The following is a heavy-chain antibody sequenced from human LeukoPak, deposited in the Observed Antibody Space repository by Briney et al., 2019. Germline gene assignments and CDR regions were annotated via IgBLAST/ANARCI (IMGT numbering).Heavy chain of an antibody. CDR2: IRSKDQNSAT. CDR3: ESSITKAGGS. Sequence: GGSLRLSCAASGFSFSDSPIHWVRQASGKGLEWVGRIRSKDQNSATAYAESVKGRFTISRDGSKNMAYLQMNGLRIEDTAVYYCESSITKAGGSWGQGTLVTVSS. CDR1: GFSFSDSP. D-gene: IGHD2-21*01. J-gene: IGHJ5*02. V-gene: IGHV3-73*01.